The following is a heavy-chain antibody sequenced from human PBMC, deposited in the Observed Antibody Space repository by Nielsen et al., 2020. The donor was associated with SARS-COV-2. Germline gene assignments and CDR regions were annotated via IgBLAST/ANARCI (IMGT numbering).Heavy chain of an antibody. D-gene: IGHD3-10*01. CDR3: ARDPVAMVRGVIDWFDP. Sequence: GESLKISCAASGFTFSSYSMNWVRQAPGKGLEWVSSISSSSSTIYYADSVKGRFTISRDNAKNSLYLQMNSLRAEDTAVYYCARDPVAMVRGVIDWFDPWGQGTLVTVSS. CDR1: GFTFSSYS. V-gene: IGHV3-48*01. J-gene: IGHJ5*02. CDR2: ISSSSSTI.